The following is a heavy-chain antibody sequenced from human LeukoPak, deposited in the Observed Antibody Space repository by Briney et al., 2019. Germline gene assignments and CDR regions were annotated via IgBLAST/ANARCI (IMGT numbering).Heavy chain of an antibody. CDR1: GGSISSYH. CDR2: IYTSGST. V-gene: IGHV4-4*07. Sequence: SETLSLTCTVSGGSISSYHWSWIRQPAGKGLEWIGRIYTSGSTNYNPSLKSRVTMSVDTSKNQFSLKLSSVTAADTAVYYCARDHSSSWYYFDYWGQGTLVTVSS. D-gene: IGHD6-13*01. J-gene: IGHJ4*02. CDR3: ARDHSSSWYYFDY.